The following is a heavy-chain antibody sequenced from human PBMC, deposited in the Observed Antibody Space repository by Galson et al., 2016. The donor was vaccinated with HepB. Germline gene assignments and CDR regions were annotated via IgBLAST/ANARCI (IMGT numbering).Heavy chain of an antibody. J-gene: IGHJ3*01. CDR3: ARLVAADASVEASDV. V-gene: IGHV7-4-1*02. CDR1: GYTFSSYA. CDR2: IHTRTGSP. Sequence: SVKVSCKASGYTFSSYAINWARQAPGQGLEWMGWIHTRTGSPSYAQGFTGRYVFSLDTAVSTAYLEISRLKTEDTGVYYCARLVAADASVEASDVQGQGTLVTVSS. D-gene: IGHD6-13*01.